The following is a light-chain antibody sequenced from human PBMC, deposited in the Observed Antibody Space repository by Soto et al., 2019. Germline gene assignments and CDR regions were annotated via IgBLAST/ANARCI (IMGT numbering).Light chain of an antibody. J-gene: IGLJ2*01. Sequence: QSVLTQSPSASASLGASVKLTCTLSSGHTTYAIAWHQQQPEKGPRFLMRLNSDGSHNKGDGIPDRFSGSSSGAERYLTISSLQSEDEADYYCQTWGTGIQWVFGGGTQLTVL. CDR3: QTWGTGIQWV. CDR2: LNSDGSH. V-gene: IGLV4-69*01. CDR1: SGHTTYA.